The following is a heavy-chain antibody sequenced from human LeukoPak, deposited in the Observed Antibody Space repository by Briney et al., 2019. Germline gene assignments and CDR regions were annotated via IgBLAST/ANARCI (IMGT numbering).Heavy chain of an antibody. CDR2: ISWNSGSI. D-gene: IGHD6-13*01. V-gene: IGHV3-9*01. CDR3: AKDITYREAGYFDY. Sequence: GGSLRLSCAASGFTFDDYAMHWVRQAPGKGLEWVSGISWNSGSIGYADSVKGRFTISRDNAKNSLYLQMNSLRAEDTALYYCAKDITYREAGYFDYWGQGTLVTVSS. J-gene: IGHJ4*02. CDR1: GFTFDDYA.